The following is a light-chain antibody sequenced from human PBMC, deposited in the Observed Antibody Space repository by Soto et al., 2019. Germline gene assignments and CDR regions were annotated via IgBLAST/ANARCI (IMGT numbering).Light chain of an antibody. V-gene: IGLV2-14*03. CDR2: DVS. CDR3: WSYVGSFYV. J-gene: IGLJ1*01. Sequence: QSALTQPASVSGSPGQSITISCTGTSSDIGGYNYVSWYQQHPGKAPKLMIYDVSTRPSGLPNRTSGSNSGNTASLTISGLQAEDEADYYCWSYVGSFYVFGTGTKVTVL. CDR1: SSDIGGYNY.